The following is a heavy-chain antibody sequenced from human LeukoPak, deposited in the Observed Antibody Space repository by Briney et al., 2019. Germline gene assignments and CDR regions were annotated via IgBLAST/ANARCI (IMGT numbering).Heavy chain of an antibody. D-gene: IGHD2-21*02. J-gene: IGHJ4*02. V-gene: IGHV3-30*18. CDR1: GFTFSSYG. CDR3: ANGEGGDCYSAADY. CDR2: ISYDGSNK. Sequence: HPGGSLRLSCAASGFTFSSYGMHWVRQAPGKGLEWVAVISYDGSNKYYADSVKGRFTISRDNSKNTLYLQMNSLRAEDTAVYYCANGEGGDCYSAADYWGQGTLVTVSS.